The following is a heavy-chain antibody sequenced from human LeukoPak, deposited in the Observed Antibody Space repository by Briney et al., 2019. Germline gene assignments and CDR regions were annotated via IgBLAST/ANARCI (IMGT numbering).Heavy chain of an antibody. CDR1: RFTVSTNY. D-gene: IGHD3-10*01. V-gene: IGHV3-66*01. CDR2: IYTGGSP. CDR3: VPLTDGSVDY. J-gene: IGHJ4*02. Sequence: PGGSLRLSCAASRFTVSTNYMTWVRQAPGKGLEWVSMIYTGGSPYYADSVKGRFTISRDNSKNTLNLQMNSLGAEDTAVYYCVPLTDGSVDYWGQGTLVTVSS.